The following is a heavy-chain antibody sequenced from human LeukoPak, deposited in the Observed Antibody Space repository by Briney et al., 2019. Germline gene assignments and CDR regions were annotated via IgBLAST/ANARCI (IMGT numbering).Heavy chain of an antibody. D-gene: IGHD3-3*01. CDR2: ISGSGGST. CDR1: GFTFSSYA. V-gene: IGHV3-23*01. Sequence: GGSLRLSCAASGFTFSSYAMSWVRQAPGKGLEWVSAISGSGGSTYYADSVKGRFTISRDNSENTLYLQMNSLRAEDTAVYYCAKVPLYDFWSGIYFDYWGQGTLVTVSS. CDR3: AKVPLYDFWSGIYFDY. J-gene: IGHJ4*02.